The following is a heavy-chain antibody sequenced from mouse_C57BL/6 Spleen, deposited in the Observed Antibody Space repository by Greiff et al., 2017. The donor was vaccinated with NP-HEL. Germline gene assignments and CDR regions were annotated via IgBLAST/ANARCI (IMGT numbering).Heavy chain of an antibody. CDR2: INYDGSST. Sequence: EVQRVESEGGLVQPGSSMKLSCTASGFTFSDYYMAWVRQVPEKGLEWVANINYDGSSTYYLDSLKSRFIISRDNAKNILYLQMSSLKSEDTATYYCAREDYGSSYGFAYWGQGTLVTVSA. V-gene: IGHV5-16*01. D-gene: IGHD1-1*01. CDR3: AREDYGSSYGFAY. J-gene: IGHJ3*01. CDR1: GFTFSDYY.